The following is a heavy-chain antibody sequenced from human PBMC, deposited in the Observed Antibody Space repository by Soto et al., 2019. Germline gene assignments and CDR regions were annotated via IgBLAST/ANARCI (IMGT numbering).Heavy chain of an antibody. J-gene: IGHJ4*02. CDR1: GFTFSSYA. D-gene: IGHD3-10*01. V-gene: IGHV3-23*01. CDR3: AKDQTPITMVRGVIIGTFDY. CDR2: ISGSGGST. Sequence: GGSLRLSCAASGFTFSSYAMSWVRQAPGKGLEWVSAISGSGGSTYYADSVKGRFTISRDNSKNTLYLQMNSLRAEDTAVYYCAKDQTPITMVRGVIIGTFDYWGQGTLVTVSS.